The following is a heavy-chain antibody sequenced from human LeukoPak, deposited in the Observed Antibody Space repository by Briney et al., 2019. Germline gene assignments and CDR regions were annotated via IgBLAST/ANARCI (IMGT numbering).Heavy chain of an antibody. CDR1: GGSISSGDYY. D-gene: IGHD2-15*01. CDR2: IYYSGST. V-gene: IGHV4-30-4*01. Sequence: PSQTLSLTCTVSGGSISSGDYYWSCIRQPPGKGLEWIGYIYYSGSTYYNPSLKSRVTISVDASKNQFSLKLSSVTAAETAVYYCARQDCSGGSCLYGMDVWGQGTTVTVSS. J-gene: IGHJ6*02. CDR3: ARQDCSGGSCLYGMDV.